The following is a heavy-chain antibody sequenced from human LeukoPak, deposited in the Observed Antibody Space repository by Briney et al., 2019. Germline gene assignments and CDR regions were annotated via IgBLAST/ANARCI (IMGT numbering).Heavy chain of an antibody. Sequence: PGGSLRLSCAASGFTFSDSAMSWVRRAPGKGLEWVSLISFSGGSTYYADSVKGRFTISRDNSKDTLYLQMNSLRAEDTATYYCARDIQLSTWGLGTMVTVSS. CDR3: ARDIQLST. J-gene: IGHJ3*01. CDR1: GFTFSDSA. V-gene: IGHV3-23*01. D-gene: IGHD5-24*01. CDR2: ISFSGGST.